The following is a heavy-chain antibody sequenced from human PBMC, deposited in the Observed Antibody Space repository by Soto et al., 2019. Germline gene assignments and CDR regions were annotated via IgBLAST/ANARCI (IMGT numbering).Heavy chain of an antibody. V-gene: IGHV1-3*01. CDR2: INAGNGNT. Sequence: ASVKVSCKASGYTFTSYAMHWVRQAPGQRLEWMGWINAGNGNTKYSQKFQGRVTITRDTSASTAYMELSSLRSEDTAVYYCTRGVYCSGGSCQNPDVRKNWFDPWGQGTLVTVSS. D-gene: IGHD2-15*01. CDR1: GYTFTSYA. CDR3: TRGVYCSGGSCQNPDVRKNWFDP. J-gene: IGHJ5*02.